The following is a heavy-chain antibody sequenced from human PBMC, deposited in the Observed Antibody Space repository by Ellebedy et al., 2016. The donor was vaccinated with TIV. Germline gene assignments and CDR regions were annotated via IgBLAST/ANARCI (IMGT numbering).Heavy chain of an antibody. Sequence: GESLKISCAASGFTFNNFGLHWVRPAPGMGMEWGAGMGLELVAAISFDGSDKYYADSVKGRFTISRDNSKNTLYLQMNSLRAEDTAVYYCAKGSGKPRQVFDYWGQGTLVTVSS. CDR2: ISFDGSDK. CDR3: AKGSGKPRQVFDY. D-gene: IGHD6-6*01. CDR1: GFTFNNFG. J-gene: IGHJ4*02. V-gene: IGHV3-30*18.